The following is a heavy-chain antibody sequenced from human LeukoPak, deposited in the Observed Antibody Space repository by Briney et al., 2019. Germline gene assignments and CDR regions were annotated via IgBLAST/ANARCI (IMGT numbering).Heavy chain of an antibody. J-gene: IGHJ6*03. D-gene: IGHD2-2*01. Sequence: ASVKVSCKASGYTFTSYGIGWVRQAPGQGLEWMGWISAYNGNTNYAQKLQGRVSMTTDTSTSTAYMELRSLRSDDTAVYYCARDPRRYCSSTSCYPPHYYMDVWGKGTTVTVSS. CDR3: ARDPRRYCSSTSCYPPHYYMDV. CDR2: ISAYNGNT. V-gene: IGHV1-18*01. CDR1: GYTFTSYG.